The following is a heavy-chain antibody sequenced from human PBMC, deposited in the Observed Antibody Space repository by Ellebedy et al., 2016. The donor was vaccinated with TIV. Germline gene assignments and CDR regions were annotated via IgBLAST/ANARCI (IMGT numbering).Heavy chain of an antibody. CDR3: ARYEVLSPAMDY. CDR2: ISTTGNYK. Sequence: PGGSLRLSCAASGFTFNTYSLTWVRQAPGKGLEWVSFISTTGNYKYYADSVKGRFTIARDNAKNSLSLQMSSLSAGDTAVYYCARYEVLSPAMDYWGQGTLVTVSS. V-gene: IGHV3-21*01. D-gene: IGHD2-2*01. J-gene: IGHJ4*02. CDR1: GFTFNTYS.